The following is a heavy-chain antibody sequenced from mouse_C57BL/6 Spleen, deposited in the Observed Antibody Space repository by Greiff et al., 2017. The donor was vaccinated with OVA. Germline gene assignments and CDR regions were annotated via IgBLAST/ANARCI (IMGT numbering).Heavy chain of an antibody. CDR2: IDPSDSET. J-gene: IGHJ4*01. CDR3: ARGGPYGYAMDY. CDR1: GYTFTSYW. Sequence: QVQLQQPGAELVRPGSSVKLSCKASGYTFTSYWMHWVKQRPIQGLEWIGNIDPSDSETHYNQKFKDKATLTVDKSSSTAYMQLSSLTSEDSAVYYCARGGPYGYAMDYWGQGTSVTVSS. V-gene: IGHV1-52*01. D-gene: IGHD1-1*01.